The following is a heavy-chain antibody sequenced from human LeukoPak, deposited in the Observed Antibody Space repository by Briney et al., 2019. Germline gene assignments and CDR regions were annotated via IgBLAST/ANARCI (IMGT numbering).Heavy chain of an antibody. CDR2: ISAYNGNT. V-gene: IGHV1-18*01. CDR3: ARGPNAYYDFWSGYSHYYYYYYMDV. Sequence: GASVKVSCKASGYTFTSYGISWVRQAPGQGLEWMGWISAYNGNTNYAQKLQGRVTMTTDTSTSTAYMELRSLRSDDTAVYYCARGPNAYYDFWSGYSHYYYYYYMDVWGKGTTVTVSS. D-gene: IGHD3-3*01. CDR1: GYTFTSYG. J-gene: IGHJ6*03.